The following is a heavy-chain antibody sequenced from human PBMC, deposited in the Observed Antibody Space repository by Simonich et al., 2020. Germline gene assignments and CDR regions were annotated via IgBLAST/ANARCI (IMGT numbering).Heavy chain of an antibody. CDR2: IYYSGST. CDR3: ASAYNWNYYYYGMDV. D-gene: IGHD1-20*01. Sequence: SCPCTVSGGSISSSSYYWGWIRQPPGKGLEWIGSIYYSGSTNYNPSLKSRVTISVDTSKNQFSLKRSSVTAADTAVYYCASAYNWNYYYYGMDVWGQGTTVTVSS. V-gene: IGHV4-39*07. J-gene: IGHJ6*02. CDR1: GGSISSSSYY.